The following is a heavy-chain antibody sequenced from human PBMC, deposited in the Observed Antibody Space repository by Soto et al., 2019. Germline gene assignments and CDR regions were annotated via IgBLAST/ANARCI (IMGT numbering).Heavy chain of an antibody. D-gene: IGHD2-15*01. CDR2: ISNSSRTK. J-gene: IGHJ3*02. V-gene: IGHV3-48*01. CDR1: GFTFSSYS. Sequence: GGSLRLSCAASGFTFSSYSMNWVRQAPGKGLEWVSYISNSSRTKYYADSVKGRFTISRDNAKNSLYLQMNSLRAEDTAVYYCSRPYCSGGSCYFVNAFDIWGQGTMVTVSS. CDR3: SRPYCSGGSCYFVNAFDI.